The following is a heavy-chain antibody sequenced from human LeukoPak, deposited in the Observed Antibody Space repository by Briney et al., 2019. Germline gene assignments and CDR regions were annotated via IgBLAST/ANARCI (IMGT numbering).Heavy chain of an antibody. CDR2: IYPGDSEI. CDR1: GYYFANYW. D-gene: IGHD2-15*01. CDR3: TRLASRRDPDKTSGQAYFDI. V-gene: IGHV5-51*01. J-gene: IGHJ4*02. Sequence: NRGESLKISCKGSGYYFANYWIAWVRPMPGKGLEWMGIIYPGDSEIKYSPSFEGQVTISADKSISTAYLQWSSLQAADTAMYYCTRLASRRDPDKTSGQAYFDIWGQGTLVTVSS.